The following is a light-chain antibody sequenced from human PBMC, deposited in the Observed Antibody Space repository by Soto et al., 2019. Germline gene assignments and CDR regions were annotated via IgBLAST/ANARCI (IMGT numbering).Light chain of an antibody. V-gene: IGKV3-20*01. J-gene: IGKJ1*01. CDR2: GAS. CDR3: QQYSRLPRT. Sequence: EIVLTQSPGTLSVSPGESATLACRASQSVSSNYLAWYQQKPGQPPRLLIYGASSRATGIPDRFSGSGSGTDFTLTIIRLEPVDFAVYYCQQYSRLPRTFGQGTRVDIK. CDR1: QSVSSNY.